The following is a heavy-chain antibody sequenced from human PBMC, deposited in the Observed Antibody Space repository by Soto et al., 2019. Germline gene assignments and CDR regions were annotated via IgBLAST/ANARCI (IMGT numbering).Heavy chain of an antibody. CDR1: GFTFDDYA. CDR2: ISWNSGSI. V-gene: IGHV3-9*01. Sequence: EVQLVESGGGLVQPGRSLRLSCAASGFTFDDYAMHWVRQAPGKGLEWVSGISWNSGSIGYADSVKGRFTISRDNAKNSLYLQMNSLRAEDTALYYCAKDIRGSYYWYFDLWGRGTLVTVSS. CDR3: AKDIRGSYYWYFDL. J-gene: IGHJ2*01. D-gene: IGHD1-26*01.